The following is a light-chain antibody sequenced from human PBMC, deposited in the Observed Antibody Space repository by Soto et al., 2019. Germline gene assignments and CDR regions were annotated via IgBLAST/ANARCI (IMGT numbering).Light chain of an antibody. J-gene: IGLJ7*01. CDR1: SSNIGNNY. V-gene: IGLV1-51*01. CDR3: ETWDSSLRAAV. Sequence: QSVLTQPPSVSAAPGQKVSISCSGGSSNIGNNYVSWYRQLPGTVPKLLIYDNDKRPSEIPDRFSGSKSGTSATLGITGLQTGDEADYYCETWDSSLRAAVFGGGTQLTVL. CDR2: DND.